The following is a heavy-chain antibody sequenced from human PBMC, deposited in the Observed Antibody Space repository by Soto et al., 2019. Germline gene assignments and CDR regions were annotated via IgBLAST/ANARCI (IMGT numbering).Heavy chain of an antibody. V-gene: IGHV4-59*01. CDR2: IYYSGST. Sequence: LSLTCTVSGGSISSYYWSWIRQPPGKGLEWIGYIYYSGSTNYNPSLKSRVTISVDTSKNQFSLKLSSVTAADTAVYYCARDTLVGAINYWGQGTLVTVSS. CDR3: ARDTLVGAINY. CDR1: GGSISSYY. J-gene: IGHJ4*02. D-gene: IGHD1-26*01.